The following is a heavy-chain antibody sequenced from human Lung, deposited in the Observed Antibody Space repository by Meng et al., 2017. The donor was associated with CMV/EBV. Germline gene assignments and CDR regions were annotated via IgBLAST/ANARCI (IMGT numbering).Heavy chain of an antibody. CDR1: GITVSNNY. V-gene: IGHV3-53*01. D-gene: IGHD3-9*01. J-gene: IGHJ4*02. Sequence: SCAASGITVSNNYMSWVRQALGKRLEWVSVIYSSGNTFYADSVKVRFTISRDNSKNTLYLQMNSLRVEDTAVYYCASTYYDINADNWGQGTLVTVSS. CDR2: IYSSGNT. CDR3: ASTYYDINADN.